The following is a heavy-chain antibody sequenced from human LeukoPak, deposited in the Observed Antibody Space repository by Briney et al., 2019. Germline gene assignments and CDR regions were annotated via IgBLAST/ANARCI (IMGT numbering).Heavy chain of an antibody. D-gene: IGHD7-27*01. CDR1: GFIVSSNY. Sequence: GGSLRLSCAASGFIVSSNYMSWVRQAPGKGLEWVSVIYSGGTTYYADSVKGRFTILRDHSKNTLYLQMNSLRAEDTAVYYCAREDWGSGFDYWGQGTLVTVSS. CDR3: AREDWGSGFDY. CDR2: IYSGGTT. J-gene: IGHJ4*02. V-gene: IGHV3-53*01.